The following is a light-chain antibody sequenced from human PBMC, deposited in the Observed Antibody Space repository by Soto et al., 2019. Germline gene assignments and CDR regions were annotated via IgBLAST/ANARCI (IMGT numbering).Light chain of an antibody. V-gene: IGKV3-15*01. CDR3: HQYNHWLTWT. Sequence: EIVMTQSPATLSLSPGQRATLSCRASQSVSSKFAWYQQRPGQAPRLLVYSASTRATDIPARFSGSGSGTEFTLTISSLQSEDFAVYYCHQYNHWLTWTFGQGTKVEIK. CDR2: SAS. J-gene: IGKJ1*01. CDR1: QSVSSK.